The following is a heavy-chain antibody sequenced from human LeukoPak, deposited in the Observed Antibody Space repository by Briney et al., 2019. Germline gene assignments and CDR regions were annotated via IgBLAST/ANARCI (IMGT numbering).Heavy chain of an antibody. CDR2: IYYSGST. Sequence: PSQTLSLTCTVSGGSINSGDYYWSWIRQPPGKGLEWIGYIYYSGSTYYNPSLKSRVTISVDTSKNQFSLKLSSVTAADTAVYYCARDRTIFGSGPKQFDPWGQGTLVTVSS. D-gene: IGHD3-3*01. V-gene: IGHV4-30-4*08. J-gene: IGHJ5*02. CDR1: GGSINSGDYY. CDR3: ARDRTIFGSGPKQFDP.